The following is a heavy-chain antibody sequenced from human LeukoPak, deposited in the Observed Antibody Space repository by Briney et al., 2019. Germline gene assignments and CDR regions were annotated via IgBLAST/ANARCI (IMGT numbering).Heavy chain of an antibody. J-gene: IGHJ4*02. CDR2: IASSGSTTE. Sequence: PGGSLRLSCAASGFTFSDYYMSWIRQAPGNGLEWIPYIASSGSTTEYHADSVKGRFTISRDNAKNSLYLQMNSLRAEDTAIYYCARVRMWSGEFLWGQVTLVTVSS. CDR3: ARVRMWSGEFL. V-gene: IGHV3-11*01. D-gene: IGHD3-10*01. CDR1: GFTFSDYY.